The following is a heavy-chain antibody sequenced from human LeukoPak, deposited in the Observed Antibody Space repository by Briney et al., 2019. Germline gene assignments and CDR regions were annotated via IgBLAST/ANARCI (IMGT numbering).Heavy chain of an antibody. J-gene: IGHJ4*02. D-gene: IGHD3-16*01. Sequence: ASVKVSCKTSGYTFASYGISWVRQAPGQGLEWMGWISGYNGNTKYAQKFQGRVTMTTDTSTSTAYMELSRLRSDDTAVYYCARVGGEVGLDYWGQGTLVTVSS. CDR3: ARVGGEVGLDY. CDR1: GYTFASYG. V-gene: IGHV1-18*01. CDR2: ISGYNGNT.